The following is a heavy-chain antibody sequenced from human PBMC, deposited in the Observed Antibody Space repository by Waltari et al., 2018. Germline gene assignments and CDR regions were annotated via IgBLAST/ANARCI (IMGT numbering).Heavy chain of an antibody. Sequence: QLQLQESGPGLGQPSETLSVTCNASGGAISISSYYRGWIRQPPGKGLEWIGSIYYSGSTYYNPSLKSRVTISVDTSKNQFSLKLSSVTAADTAVYYCAREVAGGAYWGQGTLVTVSS. CDR1: GGAISISSYY. V-gene: IGHV4-39*07. CDR2: IYYSGST. D-gene: IGHD6-13*01. J-gene: IGHJ4*02. CDR3: AREVAGGAY.